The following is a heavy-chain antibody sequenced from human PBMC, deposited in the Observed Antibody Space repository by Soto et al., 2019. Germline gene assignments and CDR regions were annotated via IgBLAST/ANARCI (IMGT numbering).Heavy chain of an antibody. CDR1: GGSISSGGYY. CDR3: ARDHIAAAGSLYYYYGMDV. D-gene: IGHD6-13*01. V-gene: IGHV4-31*03. CDR2: IYYSGST. Sequence: QVQLQESGPGLVKPSQTLSLTCTVSGGSISSGGYYWSWIRQHPGKGLEWIGYIYYSGSTYYNPSLKSRFTISVDTSKNQFSLKLSSVTAADTAVYYCARDHIAAAGSLYYYYGMDVWGQGTTVTVSS. J-gene: IGHJ6*02.